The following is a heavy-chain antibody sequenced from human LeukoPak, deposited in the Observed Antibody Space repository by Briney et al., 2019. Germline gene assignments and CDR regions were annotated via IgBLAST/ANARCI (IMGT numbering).Heavy chain of an antibody. Sequence: GGALRLSCAAPGFTLCSYSLSWGPPAPGEGVGGVSAISGSGGSTYYADSVKGRFTISRDNSKNTLYLQMNSLRAEDTAVYCCAKDISRAVAGYYFDYWGQGTLVTVSS. V-gene: IGHV3-23*01. J-gene: IGHJ4*02. D-gene: IGHD6-19*01. CDR2: ISGSGGST. CDR3: AKDISRAVAGYYFDY. CDR1: GFTLCSYS.